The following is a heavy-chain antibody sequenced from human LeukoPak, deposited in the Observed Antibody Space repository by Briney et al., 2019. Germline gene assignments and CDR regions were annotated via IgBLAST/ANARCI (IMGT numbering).Heavy chain of an antibody. J-gene: IGHJ4*02. CDR1: GFNFSDYH. CDR2: ISPGGNTI. D-gene: IGHD6-19*01. Sequence: PGGSLRLSCAASGFNFSDYHMNWIRQAPGKGLEWVSYISPGGNTIYFADSVNGRFTLSRDSARNSLSLQMNSLTAEDTAVYYCAAGRDIAVAGPGGYFDYWGRGTLVTVSS. CDR3: AAGRDIAVAGPGGYFDY. V-gene: IGHV3-11*01.